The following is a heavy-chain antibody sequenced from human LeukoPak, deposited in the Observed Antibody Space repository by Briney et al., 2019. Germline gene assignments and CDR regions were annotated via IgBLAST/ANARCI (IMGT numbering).Heavy chain of an antibody. V-gene: IGHV7-4-1*02. CDR2: INTNSGNP. CDR1: GYTFTSYA. D-gene: IGHD2-15*01. J-gene: IGHJ4*02. Sequence: ASVKVSCKASGYTFTSYAMNWVRQAPGQGLEWMGWINTNSGNPTYAQGFTGRFVFSLDTSVSTAYLQISSLKAEDSAICYCARGRNCSGGNCYSDYWGQGTLVTVSS. CDR3: ARGRNCSGGNCYSDY.